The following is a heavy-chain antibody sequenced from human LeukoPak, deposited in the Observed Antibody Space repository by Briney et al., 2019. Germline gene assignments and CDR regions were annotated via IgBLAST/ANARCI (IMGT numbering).Heavy chain of an antibody. CDR1: SYSISSGFY. CDR2: IHHSGST. CDR3: ARDPRFSPFDY. J-gene: IGHJ4*02. Sequence: SETLSLTCTVSSYSISSGFYWAWIRQPRGKGLEWIGSIHHSGSTYYSPSLKSRLTISVDTSKNQFSLMLTSVTAADTAVYYCARDPRFSPFDYWGQGTLVTVSS. V-gene: IGHV4-38-2*02.